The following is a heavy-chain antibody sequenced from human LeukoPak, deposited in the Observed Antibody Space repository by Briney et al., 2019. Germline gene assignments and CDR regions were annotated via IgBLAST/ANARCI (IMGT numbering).Heavy chain of an antibody. CDR3: ARDFYAGIAAAGDHDAFDI. CDR1: GYTFTCYG. Sequence: GASVKVSCKASGYTFTCYGISWVRQAPGQGLEWMGWISAYNGNTNYAQKLQGRVTMTTDTSTSTAYMELRSLRSDDTAVYYCARDFYAGIAAAGDHDAFDIWGQGTMVTVSS. D-gene: IGHD6-13*01. V-gene: IGHV1-18*01. J-gene: IGHJ3*02. CDR2: ISAYNGNT.